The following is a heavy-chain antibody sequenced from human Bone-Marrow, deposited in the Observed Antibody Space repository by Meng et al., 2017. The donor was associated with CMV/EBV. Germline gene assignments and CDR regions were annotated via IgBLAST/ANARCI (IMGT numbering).Heavy chain of an antibody. V-gene: IGHV3-13*01. CDR3: ARGRLYDSSSGYSHHDNFDL. CDR2: IDVSDET. D-gene: IGHD3-3*01. Sequence: GESLKISCAASGFTFDNYDMHWVRQAPGKGLEWVSSIDVSDETYYLGAVEGRFTISRESAKNSLDLQMNNMIVGDTAVYYCARGRLYDSSSGYSHHDNFDLWGQGTTVTVSS. CDR1: GFTFDNYD. J-gene: IGHJ6*02.